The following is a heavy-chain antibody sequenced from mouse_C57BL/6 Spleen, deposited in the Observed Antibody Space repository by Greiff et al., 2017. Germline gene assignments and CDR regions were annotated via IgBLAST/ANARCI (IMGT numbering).Heavy chain of an antibody. D-gene: IGHD3-2*02. V-gene: IGHV1-76*01. Sequence: QVQLQQSGAELVRPEASVQLSCKASGYTFTDYYINWVKQRPGQGLEWIARIYPGSGNTYYTEKFKGKATLTAEKSSSTAYMQLSSLTSEYSAVYFCARSDLDSSGYYFDYWGQGTTLTVSS. CDR2: IYPGSGNT. J-gene: IGHJ2*01. CDR3: ARSDLDSSGYYFDY. CDR1: GYTFTDYY.